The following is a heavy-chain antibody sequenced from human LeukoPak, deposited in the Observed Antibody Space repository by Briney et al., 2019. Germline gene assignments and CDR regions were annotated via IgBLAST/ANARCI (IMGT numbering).Heavy chain of an antibody. Sequence: ASVKVFCKASGYTFTSYDINWVRQATGQGLEWMGWMNPNSGNTGYAQKFQGRVTITRNTSISTAYMELSSLRSEDTAVYYCARGRTGALDAHNYYYMDVWGKGTTVTVSS. V-gene: IGHV1-8*03. J-gene: IGHJ6*03. CDR3: ARGRTGALDAHNYYYMDV. CDR2: MNPNSGNT. D-gene: IGHD1-1*01. CDR1: GYTFTSYD.